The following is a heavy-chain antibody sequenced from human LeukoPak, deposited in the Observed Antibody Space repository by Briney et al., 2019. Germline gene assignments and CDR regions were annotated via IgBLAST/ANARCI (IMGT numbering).Heavy chain of an antibody. Sequence: PSETLSLTCAVYGGSFSGYYWSWIRQPPGKGLEWIGEINHSGSTNYNPSLKSRVTISVDTSKNQFSLKLSSVTAADTAVYYCARGMIDPYYYDSSGYYYDFDYWGQGTLVTVSS. CDR2: INHSGST. J-gene: IGHJ4*02. CDR1: GGSFSGYY. CDR3: ARGMIDPYYYDSSGYYYDFDY. D-gene: IGHD3-22*01. V-gene: IGHV4-34*01.